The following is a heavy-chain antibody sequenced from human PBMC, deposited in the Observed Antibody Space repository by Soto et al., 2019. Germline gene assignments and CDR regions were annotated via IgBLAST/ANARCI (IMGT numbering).Heavy chain of an antibody. V-gene: IGHV4-61*01. CDR2: IYYTGGT. D-gene: IGHD2-15*01. J-gene: IGHJ4*02. Sequence: WETLSLTCTVSGGSISTSSYYWSWIRQPPGKGLECIGYIYYTGGTNYNPSLKSRVTISLDTSKNQFSLKLSSVTAADTAVYYCARSYCSGGSCFYFDYWGQGTLVTVSS. CDR3: ARSYCSGGSCFYFDY. CDR1: GGSISTSSYY.